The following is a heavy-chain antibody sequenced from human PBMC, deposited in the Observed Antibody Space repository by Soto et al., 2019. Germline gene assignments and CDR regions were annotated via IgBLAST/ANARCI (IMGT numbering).Heavy chain of an antibody. CDR2: IKSKTDGGTT. V-gene: IGHV3-15*01. J-gene: IGHJ6*03. D-gene: IGHD4-17*01. CDR3: TINALYGDYNHYYYYYRDV. Sequence: EVQLVESGGGLVKPGGSLRLSCAASGFTFSNAWMSWVRQAPGKGLEWVGRIKSKTDGGTTDYAAPVKGRFTISRDDSRKTLYLQRNSLKTEETAVYYCTINALYGDYNHYYYYYRDVWGKGTTVTVSS. CDR1: GFTFSNAW.